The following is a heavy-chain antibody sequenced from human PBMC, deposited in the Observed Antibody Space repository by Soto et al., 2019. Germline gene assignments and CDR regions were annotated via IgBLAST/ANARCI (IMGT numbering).Heavy chain of an antibody. V-gene: IGHV4-31*03. CDR3: ARKGLTGSSEFDY. D-gene: IGHD7-27*01. CDR2: IYYSGNT. CDR1: GGSINSGGYY. Sequence: SETLSLTCTVSGGSINSGGYYWSWIRQQPGKGLEWIGHIYYSGNTYYNPSLKSRVIISVDTSKNQFSLKLNSVTAADTAVYYCARKGLTGSSEFDYWGQGTLVTIS. J-gene: IGHJ4*02.